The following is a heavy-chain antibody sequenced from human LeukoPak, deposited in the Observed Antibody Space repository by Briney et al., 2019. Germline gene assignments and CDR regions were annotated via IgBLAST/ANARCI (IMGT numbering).Heavy chain of an antibody. V-gene: IGHV1-8*01. CDR2: MNPKTGKT. CDR1: GYTFSSYE. CDR3: VRIRPVTTGLKGYYFDY. Sequence: GASVKVSCKTSGYTFSSYEINWVRQATGRGLEWVGWMNPKTGKTAYARNLQGRVTITRDTSISTAYMDLSGLRSEDAAVYYCVRIRPVTTGLKGYYFDYWGQGTLVTVS. D-gene: IGHD1-1*01. J-gene: IGHJ4*02.